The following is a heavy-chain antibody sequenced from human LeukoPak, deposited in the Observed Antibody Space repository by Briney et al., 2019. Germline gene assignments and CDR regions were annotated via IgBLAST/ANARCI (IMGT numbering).Heavy chain of an antibody. J-gene: IGHJ4*02. V-gene: IGHV4-4*07. CDR2: IYTSGST. CDR3: ARGIAAAGIDY. CDR1: GGSISSYY. D-gene: IGHD6-13*01. Sequence: SETLSLTCTVSGGSISSYYWSWIRQPAGKGLERIGRIYTSGSTNYNPSLKSRVTMSVDTSKNQFSLKLSSVTAADTAVYYRARGIAAAGIDYWGQGTLVTVSS.